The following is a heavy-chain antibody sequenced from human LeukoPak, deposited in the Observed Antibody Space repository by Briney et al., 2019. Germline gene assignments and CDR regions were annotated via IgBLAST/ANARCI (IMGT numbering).Heavy chain of an antibody. CDR3: ARWKMELQRNAFDF. V-gene: IGHV3-7*01. CDR2: INQDGSEE. D-gene: IGHD1-26*01. Sequence: GGSLRLSCAASGFTFRTYWMSWIRQAPGKEPEWVADINQDGSEEYYLQSVRGRFTVSRDNAQNTVFMQMTNLRADDTAAYYCARWKMELQRNAFDFWGQGTVVTVSP. CDR1: GFTFRTYW. J-gene: IGHJ3*01.